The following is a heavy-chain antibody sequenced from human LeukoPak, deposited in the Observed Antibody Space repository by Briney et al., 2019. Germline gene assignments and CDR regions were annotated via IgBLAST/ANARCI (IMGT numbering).Heavy chain of an antibody. CDR3: AKPTCRKRLGYCSSTSPFDY. Sequence: GGSLRLSCEVSGFRLTTYGTHWVRQAPGKGLEWVAFIRYDGSNKYYADSVKGRFTISRDNSKNTLYLQMNSLRAEDTAVYYCAKPTCRKRLGYCSSTSPFDYWGQGTLVTVSS. CDR1: GFRLTTYG. V-gene: IGHV3-30*02. J-gene: IGHJ4*02. D-gene: IGHD2-2*01. CDR2: IRYDGSNK.